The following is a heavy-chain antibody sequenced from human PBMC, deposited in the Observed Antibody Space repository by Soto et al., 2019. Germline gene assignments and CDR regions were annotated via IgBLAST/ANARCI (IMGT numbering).Heavy chain of an antibody. CDR1: GFTFVSYS. CDR2: ISSSSNYI. J-gene: IGHJ6*04. CDR3: ARGTVTLMDV. Sequence: GGSLRLSCAASGFTFVSYSINWVRQAPGKGLEWVSSISSSSNYIYYAESVKGRFTISRDNAKNSVYLQMNSLRVEDTAVYFCARGTVTLMDVWGKGTTVTVSS. V-gene: IGHV3-21*01. D-gene: IGHD4-17*01.